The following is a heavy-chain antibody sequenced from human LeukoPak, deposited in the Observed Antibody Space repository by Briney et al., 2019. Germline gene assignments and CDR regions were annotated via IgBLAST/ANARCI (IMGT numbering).Heavy chain of an antibody. Sequence: GGSLRLSCAASGFTFSSYAMNWVRQAPGKGLEWVSAISGSGGSTYYADSVKGRFTISRDNSKNTLYLQMNSLRAEDTAVYYCAKDYDHDYEWYYFDYRGQGTLVTVSS. CDR3: AKDYDHDYEWYYFDY. D-gene: IGHD4-17*01. CDR1: GFTFSSYA. V-gene: IGHV3-23*01. J-gene: IGHJ4*02. CDR2: ISGSGGST.